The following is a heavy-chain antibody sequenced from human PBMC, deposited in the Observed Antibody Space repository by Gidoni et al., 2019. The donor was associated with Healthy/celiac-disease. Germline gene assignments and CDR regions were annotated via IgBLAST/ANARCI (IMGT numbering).Heavy chain of an antibody. D-gene: IGHD6-19*01. CDR2: IDWDDDK. CDR1: GFSLSTSGMC. J-gene: IGHJ4*02. CDR3: ARISIAVAGTQFDD. V-gene: IGHV2-70*15. Sequence: QVTLRESGPALVKPTQTLTLTCTFSGFSLSTSGMCVSWIRQPPGKALEWLARIDWDDDKYYSTSLKTRLTISKDTSKNQVVLTMTNMDPVDTATYYCARISIAVAGTQFDDWGQGTLVTVSS.